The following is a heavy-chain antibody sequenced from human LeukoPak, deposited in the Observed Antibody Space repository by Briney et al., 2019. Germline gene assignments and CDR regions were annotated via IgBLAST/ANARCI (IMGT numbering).Heavy chain of an antibody. CDR1: GFTFSSYA. D-gene: IGHD2-15*01. J-gene: IGHJ6*02. CDR2: ISGSGGST. V-gene: IGHV3-23*01. CDR3: AREGKDLRLGYYNSAVDV. Sequence: GGSLRLSCAASGFTFSSYAMSWVRQAPGKGLEWVSAISGSGGSTYYADSVKGRFTISRDNAKDSLYLQMNNLRAEDTAVYYCAREGKDLRLGYYNSAVDVWGQGTTVSVSS.